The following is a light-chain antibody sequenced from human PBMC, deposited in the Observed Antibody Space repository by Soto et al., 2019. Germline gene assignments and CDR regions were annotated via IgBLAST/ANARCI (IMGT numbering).Light chain of an antibody. CDR3: CSYAGSYTWV. Sequence: QSALTQPRSVSGSPGQSVTISCTGTSSDVGGYNYVSWYQQHPGKAPKLMIHDVSKRPSGVPDRFSGSKSGNTASLIISGLQAEDEADYYCCSYAGSYTWVFGGGTKLTVL. CDR2: DVS. CDR1: SSDVGGYNY. V-gene: IGLV2-11*01. J-gene: IGLJ3*02.